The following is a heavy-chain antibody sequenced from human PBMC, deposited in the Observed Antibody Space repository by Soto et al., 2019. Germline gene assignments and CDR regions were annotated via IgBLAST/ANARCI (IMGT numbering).Heavy chain of an antibody. D-gene: IGHD6-13*01. CDR3: VRGNNSSSWRYYYGMDV. CDR2: INPNSGGT. Sequence: GASVKVSCKASGYTFTGYYMHWVRQAPGQGLEWMGWINPNSGGTNYAQKFQGWVTMTRDTSISTAYMELSRLRSDDTAVYYCVRGNNSSSWRYYYGMDVWGQGPTVTVSS. J-gene: IGHJ6*02. V-gene: IGHV1-2*04. CDR1: GYTFTGYY.